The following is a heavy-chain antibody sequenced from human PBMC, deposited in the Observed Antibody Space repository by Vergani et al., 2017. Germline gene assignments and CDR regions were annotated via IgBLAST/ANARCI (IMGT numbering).Heavy chain of an antibody. CDR1: GGSISSGSYY. V-gene: IGHV4-61*02. CDR3: ASARKTAMVRPDAFDI. J-gene: IGHJ3*02. Sequence: QVQLQESGPGLVKPSQTLSLTCTVPGGSISSGSYYWSWIRQPAGKGLEWIGRIPTSGSTNDNPSLKRRATISMDTPKNQFSLKVSSVTAADTAVYYCASARKTAMVRPDAFDIWGQGTMVTVSS. CDR2: IPTSGST. D-gene: IGHD5-18*01.